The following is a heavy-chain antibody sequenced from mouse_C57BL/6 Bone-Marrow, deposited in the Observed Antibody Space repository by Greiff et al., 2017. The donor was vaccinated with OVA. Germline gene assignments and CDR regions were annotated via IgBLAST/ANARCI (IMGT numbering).Heavy chain of an antibody. J-gene: IGHJ2*01. CDR1: GYTFTSYW. CDR3: ATIYYGYDGVDY. CDR2: IDPSDSYT. V-gene: IGHV1-59*01. D-gene: IGHD2-2*01. Sequence: VKLKQPGAELVRPGTSVKLSCKASGYTFTSYWMHWVKQRPGQGLEWIGVIDPSDSYTNYNQKFKGKATLTVDTSSSTAYMQLSSLTSEDSAVYYCATIYYGYDGVDYWGQGTTLTVSS.